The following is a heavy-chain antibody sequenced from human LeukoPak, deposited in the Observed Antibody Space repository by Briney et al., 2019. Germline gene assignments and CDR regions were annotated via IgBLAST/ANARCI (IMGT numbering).Heavy chain of an antibody. CDR1: GFTFSSYE. CDR2: ISSSGSTI. CDR3: ARSFDSSGYFQTYYFDY. V-gene: IGHV3-48*03. Sequence: GGSLRLSCAASGFTFSSYEMNWVRQAPGKGLEWVSYISSSGSTIYYADSVKGRFTISRDNAKNSLYLQMSTLRAEDTAVYYCARSFDSSGYFQTYYFDYGGQGTLVTVSS. J-gene: IGHJ4*02. D-gene: IGHD3-22*01.